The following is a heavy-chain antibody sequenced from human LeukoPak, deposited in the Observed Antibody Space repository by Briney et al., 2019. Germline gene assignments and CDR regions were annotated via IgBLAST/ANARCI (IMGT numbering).Heavy chain of an antibody. J-gene: IGHJ4*02. D-gene: IGHD2-2*02. CDR2: IKSKSERGTT. CDR1: GFTFSNGW. V-gene: IGHV3-15*01. CDR3: TSNLYCSTSSCYTLDN. Sequence: GGSLRLSCAASGFTFSNGWMSWVRQAPGKGLEWVGRIKSKSERGTTDYAAPVKGRFTISRDGSTDTVYLHMNSLKTEDTAVYFCTSNLYCSTSSCYTLDNWGQGTLVAVSP.